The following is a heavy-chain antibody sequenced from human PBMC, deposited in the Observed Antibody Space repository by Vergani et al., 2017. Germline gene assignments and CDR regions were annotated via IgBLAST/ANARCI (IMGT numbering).Heavy chain of an antibody. CDR1: GGSISSGSYY. V-gene: IGHV4-61*02. Sequence: QVQLQESGPGLVKPSQTLSLTCTVSGGSISSGSYYWSWIRQPPGKGLEWIGRIYTSGSTNYNPSLKSRVTMSVDTSKNQFSLKLSSVTAADTAVYYCARRSGGYYSGGKVHPLRTAFDVWGHGTVVTVSS. CDR2: IYTSGST. J-gene: IGHJ3*01. CDR3: ARRSGGYYSGGKVHPLRTAFDV. D-gene: IGHD2-15*01.